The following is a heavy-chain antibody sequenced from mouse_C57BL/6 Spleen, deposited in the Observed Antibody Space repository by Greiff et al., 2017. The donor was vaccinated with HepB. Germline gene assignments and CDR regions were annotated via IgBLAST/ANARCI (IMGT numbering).Heavy chain of an antibody. D-gene: IGHD1-1*01. V-gene: IGHV1-80*01. CDR2: IYPGDGDT. J-gene: IGHJ2*01. CDR1: GYAFSSYW. Sequence: VQVVESGAELVKPGASVKISCKASGYAFSSYWMNWVKQRPGKGLEWIGQIYPGDGDTNYNGKFKGKATLTADKSSSTAYMQLSSLTSEDSAVYFCARSPFYYGSSLDYWGQGTTLTVSS. CDR3: ARSPFYYGSSLDY.